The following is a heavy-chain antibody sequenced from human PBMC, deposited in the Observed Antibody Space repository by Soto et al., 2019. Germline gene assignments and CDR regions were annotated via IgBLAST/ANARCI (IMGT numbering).Heavy chain of an antibody. CDR1: GGSISSYY. Sequence: QVQLQESGPGLVKPSETLSLTCTVSGGSISSYYWSWIRQPPGKGLEWIGYIYYSGSTNSNPSLISRVTISVDTYKNPFSLKLRSVTAADTAVYYCARYAVTTCFDIWGQGTMVTVSS. CDR3: ARYAVTTCFDI. D-gene: IGHD2-2*01. V-gene: IGHV4-59*08. J-gene: IGHJ3*02. CDR2: IYYSGST.